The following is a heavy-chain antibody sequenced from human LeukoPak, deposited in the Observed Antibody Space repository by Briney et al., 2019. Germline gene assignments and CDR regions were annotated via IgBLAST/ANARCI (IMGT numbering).Heavy chain of an antibody. Sequence: SETLSLTCAVYGGSFSGYYWSWIRQPPGKGLEWIGEINHSGGTNYNPSLKSRVTISVDTSKNQFSLKLSSVTAADTAVYYCATRIAAAGSPNYWGQGTLVTVSS. CDR2: INHSGGT. J-gene: IGHJ4*02. D-gene: IGHD6-13*01. CDR1: GGSFSGYY. V-gene: IGHV4-34*01. CDR3: ATRIAAAGSPNY.